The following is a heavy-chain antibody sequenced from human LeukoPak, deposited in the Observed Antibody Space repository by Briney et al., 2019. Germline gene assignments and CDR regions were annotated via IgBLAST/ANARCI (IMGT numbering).Heavy chain of an antibody. D-gene: IGHD6-19*01. Sequence: GASVKVSFKASGYTFTSYGISWVRQAPGQGLEWMGWISAYNGNTNYAQKLQGRVTMTTDTSTSTAYMELRSLRSDDTAVYYCASRAVAGYFDYWGQGTLVTVSS. V-gene: IGHV1-18*01. CDR3: ASRAVAGYFDY. CDR1: GYTFTSYG. J-gene: IGHJ4*02. CDR2: ISAYNGNT.